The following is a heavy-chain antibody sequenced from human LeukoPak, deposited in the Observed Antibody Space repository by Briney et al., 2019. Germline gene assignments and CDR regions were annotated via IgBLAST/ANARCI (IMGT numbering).Heavy chain of an antibody. V-gene: IGHV1-2*02. CDR1: RYTFSGTGWY. Sequence: ASVKVSCKASRYTFSGTGWYLYWLRQAPGQGLECMGWIHPNNGDTAYAQKFEGRVAMTRDTSISTAYMELRRLRPDDTAVYFCARDGPAQMVDLDYWGQGTLVTVSS. CDR3: ARDGPAQMVDLDY. CDR2: IHPNNGDT. D-gene: IGHD3-10*01. J-gene: IGHJ4*02.